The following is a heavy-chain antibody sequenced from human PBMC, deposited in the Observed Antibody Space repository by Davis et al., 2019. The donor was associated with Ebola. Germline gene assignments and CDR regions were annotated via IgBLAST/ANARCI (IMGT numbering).Heavy chain of an antibody. CDR2: IDWDDDK. V-gene: IGHV2-70*04. D-gene: IGHD2-2*01. CDR1: GFSLRTSGMR. Sequence: SGPTLVKPTQTLTLTCTFSGFSLRTSGMRVSWIRQPPGKALEWLARIDWDDDKFYSTSLKTRLTISKDTSKNQVVLTMTNMDPVDTATYYCARIPTYCSSTSCYAGAFDIWGQGTMVTVSS. CDR3: ARIPTYCSSTSCYAGAFDI. J-gene: IGHJ3*02.